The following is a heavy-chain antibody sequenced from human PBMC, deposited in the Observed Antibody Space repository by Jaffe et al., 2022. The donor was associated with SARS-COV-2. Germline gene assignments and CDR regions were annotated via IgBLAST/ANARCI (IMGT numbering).Heavy chain of an antibody. CDR1: GYSFASYW. CDR2: IYPGDSDT. CDR3: ARHESATRVDYSYYMDV. Sequence: EVQLVQSGAEVKKPGESLKISCKGSGYSFASYWIGWVRQMPGKGLEWVGIIYPGDSDTRYSPSFQGQVTISADRSISTAYLQWSSLKASDTAMYYCARHESATRVDYSYYMDVWGKGTTVTVSS. V-gene: IGHV5-51*01. J-gene: IGHJ6*03.